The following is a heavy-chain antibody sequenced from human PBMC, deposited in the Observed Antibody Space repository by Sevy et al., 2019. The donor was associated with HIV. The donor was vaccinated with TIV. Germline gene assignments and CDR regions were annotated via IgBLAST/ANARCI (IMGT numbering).Heavy chain of an antibody. CDR3: AGSNWYAAFDI. CDR2: INGDGSSI. CDR1: GFSFSNNW. J-gene: IGHJ3*02. D-gene: IGHD6-13*01. V-gene: IGHV3-74*01. Sequence: GGSLRLSSATSGFSFSNNWMHWVRQAPGKGLVWVSRINGDGSSISYADPVNGRFTISRDNAKNTLYLQMNSLRVEDTAVYYCAGSNWYAAFDIWGPGTMVTVSS.